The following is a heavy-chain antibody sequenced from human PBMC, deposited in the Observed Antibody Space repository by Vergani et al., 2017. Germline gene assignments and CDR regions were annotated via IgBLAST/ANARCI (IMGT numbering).Heavy chain of an antibody. V-gene: IGHV4-59*12. Sequence: QVQLQQWGAGLLKPSETLSLTCTVSGGSISSYYWSWIRQPPGKGLEWIGYIYYSGSTNYNPSLKSRVTISVDTSKNQFSLKLSSVTAADTAVYYCAREGRRDLGRPLDVWGQGTTVTVSS. CDR3: AREGRRDLGRPLDV. CDR1: GGSISSYY. CDR2: IYYSGST. D-gene: IGHD6-6*01. J-gene: IGHJ6*02.